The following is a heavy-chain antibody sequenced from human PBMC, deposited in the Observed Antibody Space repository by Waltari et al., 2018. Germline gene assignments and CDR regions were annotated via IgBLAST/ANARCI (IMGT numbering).Heavy chain of an antibody. J-gene: IGHJ6*02. Sequence: QVQLVQSGAEVKKPGSSVKVSCKASGGTFSSYAISWVRQAPGQGLEWMGGIIPIFGTANYAQKFQGRVTITADESTSTAYMELSSLRSEDTAVYYCARVECGYISSYYYGMDVWGQGTTVTVSS. D-gene: IGHD5-12*01. CDR2: IIPIFGTA. CDR3: ARVECGYISSYYYGMDV. V-gene: IGHV1-69*01. CDR1: GGTFSSYA.